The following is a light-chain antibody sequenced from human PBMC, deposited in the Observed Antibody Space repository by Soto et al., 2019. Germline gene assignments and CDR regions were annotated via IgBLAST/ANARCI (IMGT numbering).Light chain of an antibody. CDR2: DAS. J-gene: IGKJ5*01. Sequence: VLGYSPGTRALCPGERSTLSCRASQSVSSYLAWYQQKPGQAPRLLIYDASNRATGIPARFSGSGSGTDFTLTISRLEYEDFAMYYCQQYGSSPLTFGQGTQLEIK. CDR1: QSVSSY. CDR3: QQYGSSPLT. V-gene: IGKV3-20*01.